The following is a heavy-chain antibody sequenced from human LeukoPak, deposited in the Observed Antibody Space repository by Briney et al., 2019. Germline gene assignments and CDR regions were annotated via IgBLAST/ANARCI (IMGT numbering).Heavy chain of an antibody. CDR1: GFTFSSYW. D-gene: IGHD6-6*01. Sequence: GGSLRLSCAASGFTFSSYWMSWVRQAPGKGLVWVSRINSDGSSTSYADSVKGRFTISRDNAKNTLYLQMNSLRAEDTAVYYCARIGYSSSSFDYWGQGTLVTVSS. CDR2: INSDGSST. CDR3: ARIGYSSSSFDY. V-gene: IGHV3-74*01. J-gene: IGHJ4*02.